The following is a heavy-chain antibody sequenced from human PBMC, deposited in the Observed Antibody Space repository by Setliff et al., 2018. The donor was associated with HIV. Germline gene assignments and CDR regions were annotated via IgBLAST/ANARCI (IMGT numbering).Heavy chain of an antibody. Sequence: PSETLSLTCAVSGGSLSGYFLTCVRQTPAKGLEWIGDISQSGSINYNLSLKSRTTISLDTSKNQLSLKLTSVVAADTGLYFFARGRDASTWYLSHFYSYYDMDVWGKGTTVTVSS. CDR1: GGSLSGYF. V-gene: IGHV4-34*01. CDR2: ISQSGSI. CDR3: ARGRDASTWYLSHFYSYYDMDV. J-gene: IGHJ6*03. D-gene: IGHD6-13*01.